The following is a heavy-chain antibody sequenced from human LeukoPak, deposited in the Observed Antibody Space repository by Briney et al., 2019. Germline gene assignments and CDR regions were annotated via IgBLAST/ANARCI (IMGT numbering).Heavy chain of an antibody. D-gene: IGHD6-19*01. CDR1: GGSISSGGYY. CDR3: ARVPGSGWPYFDY. J-gene: IGHJ4*02. Sequence: SETLSLTCTVSGGSISSGGYYWSWIRQPPGKGLEWIGYIYHSGSTYYNPSLKSRVTISVDRSKNQLSLKLSSVTAADTAVYYCARVPGSGWPYFDYWGQGTLVTVSS. CDR2: IYHSGST. V-gene: IGHV4-30-2*01.